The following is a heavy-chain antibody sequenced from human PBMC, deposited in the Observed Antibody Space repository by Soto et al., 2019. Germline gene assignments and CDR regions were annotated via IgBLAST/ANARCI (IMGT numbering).Heavy chain of an antibody. CDR2: ISWNSGSI. D-gene: IGHD3-10*01. Sequence: EVQLVESGGGLVQPGRSLRLSCAASGFTFDDYAMHWVRQAPGKGLEWVSGISWNSGSIGYADSVKGRFTISRDNAKNSLYLQMNSLRAEDTALYYCAKESVWFGELSEFWFDPWGQGTLVTVSS. CDR3: AKESVWFGELSEFWFDP. V-gene: IGHV3-9*01. J-gene: IGHJ5*02. CDR1: GFTFDDYA.